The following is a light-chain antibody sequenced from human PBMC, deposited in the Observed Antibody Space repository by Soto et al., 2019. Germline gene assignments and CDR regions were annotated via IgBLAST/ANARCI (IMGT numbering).Light chain of an antibody. CDR2: GAS. CDR3: HQYTIAPYL. J-gene: IGKJ2*01. V-gene: IGKV3-20*01. Sequence: ENVLAQSPGTLSLSPGERATLSCRASQSVRGNQLAWYQHKPGQAPRLLIYGASTRATGIPDRFSGSGSGTAFTLSISRLEPDDLSVSYRHQYTIAPYLFGQGTELEIK. CDR1: QSVRGNQ.